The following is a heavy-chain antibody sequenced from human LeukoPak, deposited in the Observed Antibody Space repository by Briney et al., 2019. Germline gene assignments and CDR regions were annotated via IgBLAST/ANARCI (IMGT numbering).Heavy chain of an antibody. J-gene: IGHJ4*02. CDR2: IYHSGST. V-gene: IGHV4-38-2*02. CDR1: GYSISNGYY. D-gene: IGHD6-6*01. CDR3: ASSIAARFGDFDY. Sequence: SETLSLTCTVSGYSISNGYYWGWIRQPPGKGLEWIGSIYHSGSTYYNPSLKSRVTISVDTSKNQFSLKLTSVTAPDTALYHCASSIAARFGDFDYWGQGTVVTVSS.